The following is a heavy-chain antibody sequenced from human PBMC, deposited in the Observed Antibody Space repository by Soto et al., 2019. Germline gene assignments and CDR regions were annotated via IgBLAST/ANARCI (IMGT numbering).Heavy chain of an antibody. D-gene: IGHD3-9*01. CDR1: GFTFNAYT. CDR2: ISWDGGIT. CDR3: AKDSYGILTGQKRYSDS. J-gene: IGHJ4*02. Sequence: GGSLRLSCAGSGFTFNAYTMHWVRQAPGKGLEWVSLISWDGGITYYGDSVKGRFTVSRDNSDNSLYLQMTSLRSDDTAFYYCAKDSYGILTGQKRYSDSWGQGTLVTVSS. V-gene: IGHV3-43*01.